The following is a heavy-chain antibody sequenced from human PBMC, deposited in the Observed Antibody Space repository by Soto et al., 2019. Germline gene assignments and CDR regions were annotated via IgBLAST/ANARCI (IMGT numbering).Heavy chain of an antibody. CDR1: GYSFTRHW. CDR3: ARQDIVTAAVRGVYFDS. Sequence: PGESLKISCKADGYSFTRHWIGWVRQVPGRGLEWVAVIYPADSDARYSPSFRGRGTISVDISINTVYLQWRSLKDSDTAIYFCARQDIVTAAVRGVYFDSWGQGTPVTVSA. V-gene: IGHV5-51*01. D-gene: IGHD2-15*01. J-gene: IGHJ4*02. CDR2: IYPADSDA.